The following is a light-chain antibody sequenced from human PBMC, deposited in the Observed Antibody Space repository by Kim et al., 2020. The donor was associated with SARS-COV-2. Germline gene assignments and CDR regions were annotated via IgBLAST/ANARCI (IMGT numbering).Light chain of an antibody. CDR1: QGVSNY. CDR3: QQRGS. Sequence: GTRALSPGDRATLSCRASQGVSNYLAWYQQKPGQAPRLLIYEASKRAAGIPARFSGSGSGTDFTLTISRLEPGDSAVYFCQQRGSFGQGTRLELK. CDR2: EAS. V-gene: IGKV3-11*01. J-gene: IGKJ5*01.